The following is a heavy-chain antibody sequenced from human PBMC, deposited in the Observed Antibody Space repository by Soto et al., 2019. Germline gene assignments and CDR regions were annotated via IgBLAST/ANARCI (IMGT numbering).Heavy chain of an antibody. CDR2: ISYDGSNK. J-gene: IGHJ4*02. V-gene: IGHV3-30-3*01. D-gene: IGHD6-13*01. CDR3: ARRLAAAVDY. CDR1: GFTFSSYA. Sequence: QVQLVESGGGVVQPGRSLRLSCAASGFTFSSYAMHWVRQAPGKGLEWVAVISYDGSNKYYADSVKGRFTISRDNSKNTLYLQMNSLRAEDTAVYYCARRLAAAVDYWGQGTLVTASS.